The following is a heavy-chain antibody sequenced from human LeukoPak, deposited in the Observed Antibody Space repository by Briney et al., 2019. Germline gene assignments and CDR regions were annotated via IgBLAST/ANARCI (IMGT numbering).Heavy chain of an antibody. CDR1: GYSFRNYG. CDR3: ARLKRAAALIDS. V-gene: IGHV1-18*01. D-gene: IGHD6-13*01. Sequence: AASVKVSCKASGYSFRNYGLTWVRQVPGQGLERMGWISGDNRDTDSAEKFQGRLTMTTDTSTSTAYMDLRSLRSDDTGIYYCARLKRAAALIDSWGQGTLVTVSS. CDR2: ISGDNRDT. J-gene: IGHJ4*02.